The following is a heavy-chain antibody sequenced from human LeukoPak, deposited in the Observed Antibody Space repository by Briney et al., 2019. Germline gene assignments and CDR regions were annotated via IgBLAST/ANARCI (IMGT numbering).Heavy chain of an antibody. J-gene: IGHJ6*03. CDR1: GYTFTGYY. CDR3: ARDTEEVTHYYYYMDV. D-gene: IGHD2-21*02. V-gene: IGHV1-18*04. Sequence: ASVKVSCKASGYTFTGYYMHWVRQAPGQGLEWMGWISAYNGNTNYAQKLQGRVTMTTDTSTSTAYMELRSLRSDDTAVYYCARDTEEVTHYYYYMDVWGKGTTVTVSS. CDR2: ISAYNGNT.